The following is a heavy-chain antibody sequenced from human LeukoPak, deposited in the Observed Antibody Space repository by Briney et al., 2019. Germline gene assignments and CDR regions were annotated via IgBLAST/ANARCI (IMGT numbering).Heavy chain of an antibody. Sequence: PSETLSLTCTVSGRSISSYYWRWIRQPPGKGLEWGGYIYYSGSTNYNPSLKSRVTISVDTSKNQFSLKLSSVTAADTAVYYCARVESYYDSSGYYYYYMDVWGKGNTVTVSS. J-gene: IGHJ6*03. V-gene: IGHV4-59*01. CDR1: GRSISSYY. CDR3: ARVESYYDSSGYYYYYMDV. D-gene: IGHD3-22*01. CDR2: IYYSGST.